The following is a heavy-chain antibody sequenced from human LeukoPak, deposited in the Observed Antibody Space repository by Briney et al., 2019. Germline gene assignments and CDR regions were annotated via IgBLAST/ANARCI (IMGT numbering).Heavy chain of an antibody. CDR2: ISYDGSNK. Sequence: GGSPRLSCAASGFTFSSYGMHWVRQAPGKGLEWVAVISYDGSNKYYADSVKGRFTISRDNSKNTLYLQMNSLRAEDTAVYYCAKDNQVDSSGYYSAAEYFQHWGQGTLVTVSS. V-gene: IGHV3-30*18. CDR1: GFTFSSYG. J-gene: IGHJ1*01. D-gene: IGHD3-22*01. CDR3: AKDNQVDSSGYYSAAEYFQH.